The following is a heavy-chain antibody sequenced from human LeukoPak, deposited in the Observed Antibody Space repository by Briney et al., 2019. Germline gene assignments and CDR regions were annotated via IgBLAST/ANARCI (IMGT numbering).Heavy chain of an antibody. V-gene: IGHV1-2*02. J-gene: IGHJ4*02. D-gene: IGHD6-19*01. Sequence: ASVRVSCKASGYTFTGHDMHWVRQAPGQGLEWMGWINPNTGDTNYAQKFQGRVTMTRETTISTAYMELRRLTSQDTAVYYCASYPRYSSSPPFDSWGPGTLVTVSS. CDR3: ASYPRYSSSPPFDS. CDR2: INPNTGDT. CDR1: GYTFTGHD.